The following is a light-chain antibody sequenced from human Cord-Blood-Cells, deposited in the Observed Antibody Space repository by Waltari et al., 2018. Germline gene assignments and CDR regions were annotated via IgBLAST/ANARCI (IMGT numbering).Light chain of an antibody. Sequence: EIVLTQSPGTLSLSPGERATLSCRASQSVSSSYLAWYQQKPGQAPRLLIYGASSRATGIPDRLSGSGYGTDFTLTISRLEPEDFAVYYCQQYGSSWTFGQGPKVEIK. CDR1: QSVSSSY. V-gene: IGKV3-20*01. CDR2: GAS. J-gene: IGKJ1*01. CDR3: QQYGSSWT.